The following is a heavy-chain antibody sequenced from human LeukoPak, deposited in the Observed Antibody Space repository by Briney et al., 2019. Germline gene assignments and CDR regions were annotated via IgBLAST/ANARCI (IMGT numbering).Heavy chain of an antibody. CDR3: AKDWGYTTMVSYYFDY. Sequence: GRSLRLSCAASGFTFSGYGMHWVRQAPDKGLEWVAVIWYDGNNKSYADSVKGRFTISRDNSKNTLYLQMNSLRAEDTAVYYCAKDWGYTTMVSYYFDYWGQGALVTVSS. V-gene: IGHV3-33*06. D-gene: IGHD5-18*01. J-gene: IGHJ4*02. CDR1: GFTFSGYG. CDR2: IWYDGNNK.